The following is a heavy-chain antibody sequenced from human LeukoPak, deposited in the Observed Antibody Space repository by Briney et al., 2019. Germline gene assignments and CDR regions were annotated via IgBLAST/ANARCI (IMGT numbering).Heavy chain of an antibody. J-gene: IGHJ4*02. D-gene: IGHD5/OR15-5a*01. V-gene: IGHV3-30*01. Sequence: GGSLRLSCAASGFTFSSYAVHWVRQAPGKGLEWVAGISYDGSNKNYADSVKGRFTISRDNSKNTLYLQMNSLRAEDTAVFYCARVAGVSAPYYFDYWGQGTLVTVSS. CDR2: ISYDGSNK. CDR1: GFTFSSYA. CDR3: ARVAGVSAPYYFDY.